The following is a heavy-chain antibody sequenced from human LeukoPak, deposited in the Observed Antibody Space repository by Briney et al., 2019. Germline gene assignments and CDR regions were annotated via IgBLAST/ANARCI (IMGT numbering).Heavy chain of an antibody. V-gene: IGHV1-2*02. J-gene: IGHJ4*02. CDR3: ARGYCSGDCFTLFDY. CDR2: INPNSGGT. Sequence: GSVKVSCKASGYMFTGYYMHWVRQAPGQGLEWMGWINPNSGGTNYVQKFQGRVTMTRDTSISTAYMELSSLRSDDTAVYYCARGYCSGDCFTLFDYWGQGTLVTVSS. D-gene: IGHD2-21*02. CDR1: GYMFTGYY.